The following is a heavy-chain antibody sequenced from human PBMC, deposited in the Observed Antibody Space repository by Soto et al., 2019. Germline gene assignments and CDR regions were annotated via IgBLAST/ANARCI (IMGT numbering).Heavy chain of an antibody. CDR1: GFTFSSYG. CDR2: IWYDGSNK. D-gene: IGHD6-19*01. J-gene: IGHJ4*02. Sequence: GWSLRLSCAASGFTFSSYGMHLVRQAPGKGLEWAAVIWYDGSNKYYADSVKGRFTISRDNSKNTLYLQMNSLRAEDTAVYYCARGKIRYSSGWYHFEYWGQGTLVTVSS. V-gene: IGHV3-33*01. CDR3: ARGKIRYSSGWYHFEY.